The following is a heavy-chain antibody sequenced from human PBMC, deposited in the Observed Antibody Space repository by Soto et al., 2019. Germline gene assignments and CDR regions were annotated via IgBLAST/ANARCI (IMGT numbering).Heavy chain of an antibody. CDR1: GFTVSSHY. J-gene: IGHJ6*03. V-gene: IGHV3-66*01. D-gene: IGHD2-15*01. CDR3: SRDEGYCSSVGCYWVPMDV. CDR2: IQSGGST. Sequence: EVQLVESGGDLVQPGGSLRLSCAASGFTVSSHYMNWVRQAPGKGLEWVSLIQSGGSTFYEDSVKGRFTISSDYSKNTLFLQMSRLRVDDTAIYYSSRDEGYCSSVGCYWVPMDVWGRGTTVTVSS.